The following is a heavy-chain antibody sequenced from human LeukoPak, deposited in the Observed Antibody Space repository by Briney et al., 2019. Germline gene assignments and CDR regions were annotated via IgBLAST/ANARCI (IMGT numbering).Heavy chain of an antibody. D-gene: IGHD2-15*01. CDR3: ARFCSGGSCYGASFDY. Sequence: SETLSLTCTVSGGSISSYYWSWIRQPPGKRLEWIGYIYYSGSTNYNPSLKSRVTISVDTSKNQFSLKLSSVTAADTAVYYCARFCSGGSCYGASFDYWGQGTLVTVSS. V-gene: IGHV4-59*08. CDR2: IYYSGST. CDR1: GGSISSYY. J-gene: IGHJ4*02.